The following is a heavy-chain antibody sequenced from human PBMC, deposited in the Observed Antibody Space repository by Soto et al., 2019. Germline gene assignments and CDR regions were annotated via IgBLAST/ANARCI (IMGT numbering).Heavy chain of an antibody. V-gene: IGHV1-18*01. J-gene: IGHJ6*02. CDR2: ISAYNGNT. CDR3: AREYYYDSSGPSNYGMDV. D-gene: IGHD3-22*01. Sequence: QVQLVQSGAEVKKPGASVKVSCKASGYTFTSYGLSWVRQAPGQGLEWMGWISAYNGNTNYAQKFQGRVTMTTGTATSTDYIEMRSLRSDDTAVYYCAREYYYDSSGPSNYGMDVWGQGTTVTVSS. CDR1: GYTFTSYG.